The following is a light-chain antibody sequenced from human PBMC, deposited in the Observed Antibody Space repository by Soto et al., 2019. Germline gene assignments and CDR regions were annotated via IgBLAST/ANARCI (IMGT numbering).Light chain of an antibody. J-gene: IGKJ1*01. Sequence: EIVMKQSPATLSVSPGERATLSXRASQSVSNNLAWYQQKPGQAPRLLIYGAATWATGIPARFSGSGSGTEFTLTIGSLQSEDFAVYYCQQYNSWPPTFGQGTKVDIK. CDR2: GAA. CDR3: QQYNSWPPT. V-gene: IGKV3-15*01. CDR1: QSVSNN.